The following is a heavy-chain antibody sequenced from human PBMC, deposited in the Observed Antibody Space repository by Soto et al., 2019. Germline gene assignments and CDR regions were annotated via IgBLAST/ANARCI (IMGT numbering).Heavy chain of an antibody. CDR3: ATRVSGSFYGMDV. CDR2: FYYSGTT. CDR1: GASIISDGYY. J-gene: IGHJ6*02. V-gene: IGHV4-61*08. Sequence: LSLTCTVSGASIISDGYYWTWIRQHPGKGLEWIGYFYYSGTTNYSPSLKSRVTMSVDTSKNQFSLKLSSVTAADTAVYYCATRVSGSFYGMDVWGQGTTVTVSS. D-gene: IGHD1-26*01.